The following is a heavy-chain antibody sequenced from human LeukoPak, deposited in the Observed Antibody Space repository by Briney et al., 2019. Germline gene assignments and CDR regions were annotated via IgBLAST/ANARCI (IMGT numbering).Heavy chain of an antibody. J-gene: IGHJ6*03. D-gene: IGHD6-19*01. CDR3: ARVWTGQWPPHYYYMDV. CDR1: GFTFSSYE. V-gene: IGHV3-48*03. CDR2: ISGSASTI. Sequence: GGSLRLSCAASGFTFSSYEMNWVRQAPGKGLEWVSYISGSASTIYYADSVKGRFTISRDNAKNSLYLQMNSLRAEDTAVYYCARVWTGQWPPHYYYMDVWGKGTTVTISS.